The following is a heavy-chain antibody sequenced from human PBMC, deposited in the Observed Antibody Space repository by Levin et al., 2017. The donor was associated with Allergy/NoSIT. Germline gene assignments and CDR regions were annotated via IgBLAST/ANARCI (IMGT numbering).Heavy chain of an antibody. CDR1: GGSISSYY. Sequence: GSLRLSCTVSGGSISSYYWSWIRQPPGKGLEWIGYIYYSGSTNYNPSLKSRVTISVDTSKNQFSLKLSSVTAADTAVYYCARRDYSGYDGFDYWGQGTLVTVSS. CDR2: IYYSGST. V-gene: IGHV4-59*08. D-gene: IGHD5-12*01. J-gene: IGHJ4*02. CDR3: ARRDYSGYDGFDY.